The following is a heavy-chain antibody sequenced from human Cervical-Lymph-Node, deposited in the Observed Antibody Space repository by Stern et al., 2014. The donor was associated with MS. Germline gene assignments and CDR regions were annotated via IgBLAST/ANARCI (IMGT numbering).Heavy chain of an antibody. Sequence: QVQLQESGPGLVKPSETLSLTCTVSGGSISRSDDYWGWIRQPPGKDLEWVGNIFYTGITNYNPSLSSRLTISVDAPQKQFSLKLSSVTAADTALYYCARQVDGYRGAAYFDLWGQGTLVTVSS. J-gene: IGHJ4*02. D-gene: IGHD5-18*01. CDR2: IFYTGIT. CDR1: GGSISRSDDY. V-gene: IGHV4-39*01. CDR3: ARQVDGYRGAAYFDL.